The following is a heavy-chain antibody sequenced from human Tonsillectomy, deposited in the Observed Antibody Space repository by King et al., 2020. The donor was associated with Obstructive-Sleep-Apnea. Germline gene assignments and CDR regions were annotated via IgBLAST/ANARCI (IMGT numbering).Heavy chain of an antibody. CDR3: AKDPGGAAAGADAFDI. V-gene: IGHV3-23*04. Sequence: VQLVEYGGDLVQPGGSLRLSCAASEFTFSNYAMSWVRQAPGKGLEWVSTIIGSGSRIFYADSVKGRFTISRDNSKNTMYLQMKSLRAEETAVYYCAKDPGGAAAGADAFDIWGQGTMVTVSS. CDR2: IIGSGSRI. J-gene: IGHJ3*02. D-gene: IGHD6-13*01. CDR1: EFTFSNYA.